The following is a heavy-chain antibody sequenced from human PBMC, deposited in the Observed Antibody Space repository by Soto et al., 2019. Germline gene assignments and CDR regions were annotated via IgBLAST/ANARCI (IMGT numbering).Heavy chain of an antibody. D-gene: IGHD2-15*01. Sequence: QVQLQESGPGLVKPSQTLSLTCTVSGASIGTGAYYWSWIRQHPGKGLEYIGYIYYTGSTYYNPSLNSRITISVDTSKNHFSLTLTSVTAADTAVYYCAGSSLTSDYYFDSWGQGILVTVSS. J-gene: IGHJ4*02. CDR1: GASIGTGAYY. V-gene: IGHV4-31*03. CDR2: IYYTGST. CDR3: AGSSLTSDYYFDS.